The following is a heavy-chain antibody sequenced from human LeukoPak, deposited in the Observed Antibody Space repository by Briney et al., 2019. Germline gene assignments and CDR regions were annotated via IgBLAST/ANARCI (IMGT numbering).Heavy chain of an antibody. Sequence: GGSLQISCQGSGYRFTSYWIGWVRQVPGKGLEWMGIIYPGDSDTRYSPSFQGQVTISADKSISTAYLQWSSLKASDTAMYYCATIAAAAREDAFDIWGQGTMVTVSS. D-gene: IGHD6-13*01. J-gene: IGHJ3*02. V-gene: IGHV5-51*01. CDR2: IYPGDSDT. CDR3: ATIAAAAREDAFDI. CDR1: GYRFTSYW.